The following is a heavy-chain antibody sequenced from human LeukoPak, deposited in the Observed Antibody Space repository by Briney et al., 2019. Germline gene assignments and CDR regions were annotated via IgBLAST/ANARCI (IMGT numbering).Heavy chain of an antibody. CDR2: IYSGGST. D-gene: IGHD1-26*01. CDR1: GFTVSSNY. Sequence: GGSLRLSCAASGFTVSSNYMSWDRQAAGKGLEWVSVIYSGGSTYYADSVKGRFTISRDNSKNTLYLQMNSLRAEDTAVYYGARGNKVGAVEYWGQGTLVTVSS. J-gene: IGHJ4*02. CDR3: ARGNKVGAVEY. V-gene: IGHV3-53*01.